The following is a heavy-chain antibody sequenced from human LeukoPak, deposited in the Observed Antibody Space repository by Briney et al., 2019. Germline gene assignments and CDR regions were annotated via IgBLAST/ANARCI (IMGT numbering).Heavy chain of an antibody. CDR3: ARGLGAVAGPFHFDY. CDR1: GGSISSYY. CDR2: IYTSGST. D-gene: IGHD6-19*01. V-gene: IGHV4-4*07. J-gene: IGHJ4*02. Sequence: PSETLSLTCTVSGGSISSYYWSWIRQPAGKGLEWIGRIYTSGSTNYNPSLKSRVTISVDTSKNQFSLKLSSVTAADTAVYYCARGLGAVAGPFHFDYWDQGTLVTVSS.